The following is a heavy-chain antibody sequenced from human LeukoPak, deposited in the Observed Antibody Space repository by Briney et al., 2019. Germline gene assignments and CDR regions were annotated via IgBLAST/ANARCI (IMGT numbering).Heavy chain of an antibody. D-gene: IGHD3-16*01. CDR1: GGSISSSSYY. CDR3: ASSGGNWFDP. V-gene: IGHV4-39*07. J-gene: IGHJ5*02. CDR2: IYYSGST. Sequence: SETLSLTCTVSGGSISSSSYYWGWIRQPPGKGLEWIGSIYYSGSTYYNPSLKSRVTISVDTSKNQFSLKLSSVTAADTAVYYCASSGGNWFDPWGQGTLVTVSS.